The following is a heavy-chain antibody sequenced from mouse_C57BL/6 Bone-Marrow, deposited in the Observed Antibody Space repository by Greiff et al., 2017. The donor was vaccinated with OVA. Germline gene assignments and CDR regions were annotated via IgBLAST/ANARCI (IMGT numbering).Heavy chain of an antibody. D-gene: IGHD2-5*01. CDR1: GYAFSSSW. CDR3: ASPPTIVTTRFYWYFDV. Sequence: LQESGPELVKPGASVKISCKASGYAFSSSWMNWVKQRPGKGLEWIGRIYPGDGDTNYNGKFKGKATLTADKSSSTAYMQLSSLTSEDSAVYFCASPPTIVTTRFYWYFDVWGTGTTVTVSS. CDR2: IYPGDGDT. V-gene: IGHV1-82*01. J-gene: IGHJ1*03.